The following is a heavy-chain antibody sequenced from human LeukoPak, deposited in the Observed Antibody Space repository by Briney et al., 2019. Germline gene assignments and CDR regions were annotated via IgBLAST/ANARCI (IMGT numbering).Heavy chain of an antibody. D-gene: IGHD3-9*01. CDR1: GFSIRTYS. J-gene: IGHJ6*02. V-gene: IGHV3-21*01. CDR2: ITISSNYI. Sequence: GGSLRLSCDASGFSIRTYSMNWVRQAPGKGLEWVSSITISSNYIYYADSVKGRFTISRDNAKNSLYLQMNDLRVEDTALYFCTRDGHGDGFLTGYSYFGMDVWGQGTTVTVSS. CDR3: TRDGHGDGFLTGYSYFGMDV.